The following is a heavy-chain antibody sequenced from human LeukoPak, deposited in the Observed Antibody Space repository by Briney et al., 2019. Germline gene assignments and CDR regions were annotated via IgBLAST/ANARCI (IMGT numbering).Heavy chain of an antibody. CDR2: ISAYNGNT. CDR3: ARTYCSSTGCYRFDP. J-gene: IGHJ5*02. CDR1: GYTFTSYG. D-gene: IGHD2-2*01. V-gene: IGHV1-18*01. Sequence: ASVKVSCKASGYTFTSYGISWVRQAPGQGLEWMGWISAYNGNTNYAQKLQGRVTMTTDTSTSTAYMELRSLRSDDTAVYYCARTYCSSTGCYRFDPWGQGTLVTVSS.